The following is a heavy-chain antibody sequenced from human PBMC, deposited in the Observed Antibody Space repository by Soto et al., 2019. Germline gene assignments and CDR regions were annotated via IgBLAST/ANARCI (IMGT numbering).Heavy chain of an antibody. CDR2: VIPLFDTA. CDR1: GGIFTNNA. V-gene: IGHV1-69*01. Sequence: QVQVVQSGAEVKKPGSSVKVSCKVSGGIFTNNAISWVRQAPGQGLEWLGGVIPLFDTAYYAQIFRGRLRISADGATTTAYIELRGLTSADPAVYFCATGGHNDGYNFSHGMDVWGQGTTVTVS. CDR3: ATGGHNDGYNFSHGMDV. D-gene: IGHD5-18*01. J-gene: IGHJ6*02.